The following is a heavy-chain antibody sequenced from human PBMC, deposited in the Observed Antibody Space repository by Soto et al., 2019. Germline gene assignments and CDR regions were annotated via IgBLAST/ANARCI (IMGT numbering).Heavy chain of an antibody. Sequence: QVQLVQSGAEVKEPGASVKVSCQASGYTFTTYDINWVRQATGQGLEWMGWMNPKTGKAGYAQKFQGRVTMTRNTSTSTAYLEVSSLRSEDTAVFFCVSGPYSGFAYWGQGTLVTVSS. J-gene: IGHJ4*02. CDR3: VSGPYSGFAY. CDR1: GYTFTTYD. D-gene: IGHD5-12*01. V-gene: IGHV1-8*01. CDR2: MNPKTGKA.